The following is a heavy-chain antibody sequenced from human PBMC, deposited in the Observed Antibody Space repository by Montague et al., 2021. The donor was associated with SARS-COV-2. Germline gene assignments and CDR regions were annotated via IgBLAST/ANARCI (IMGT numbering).Heavy chain of an antibody. D-gene: IGHD3-10*01. J-gene: IGHJ6*02. V-gene: IGHV4-59*01. CDR2: AQNTGTT. CDR3: AGQGGNFYGSGSSGLYYYGMDV. CDR1: NTSISSYY. Sequence: SETLFLTCTVSNTSISSYYWSWIRQPPGKGLEWIGYAQNTGTTNYNPSLKSRVTISVDISKKRISLTLKSMNAADTAVYYCAGQGGNFYGSGSSGLYYYGMDVWGQGTTVTVSS.